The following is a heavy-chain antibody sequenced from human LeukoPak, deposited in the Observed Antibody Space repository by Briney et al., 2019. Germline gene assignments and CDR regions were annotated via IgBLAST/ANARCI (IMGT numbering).Heavy chain of an antibody. CDR2: VYYTGSA. CDR1: GGSISSTSYH. D-gene: IGHD3-10*01. J-gene: IGHJ5*02. CDR3: ARYASGSYYWFDP. V-gene: IGHV4-39*01. Sequence: SETLSLTCTVSGGSISSTSYHWAWIRQPPGKGLEWIATVYYTGSAYYNPSLKSRATISVDTSKSQFSLKLSSVTTADTALYYCARYASGSYYWFDPWGQGTLVTVSS.